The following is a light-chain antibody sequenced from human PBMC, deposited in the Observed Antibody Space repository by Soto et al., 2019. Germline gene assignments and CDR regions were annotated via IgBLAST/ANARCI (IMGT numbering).Light chain of an antibody. CDR2: EGT. CDR3: SSYASSRSYV. CDR1: SSDVGGYNH. Sequence: QSVLTQPASVSGSPGLSITISCTGTSSDVGGYNHVSWYQIHPGKAPKLIIYEGTSRPSGVSYRFSGSKSGNSASLTISGLQAEDEADYYCSSYASSRSYVFGGGTKVTV. J-gene: IGLJ1*01. V-gene: IGLV2-14*01.